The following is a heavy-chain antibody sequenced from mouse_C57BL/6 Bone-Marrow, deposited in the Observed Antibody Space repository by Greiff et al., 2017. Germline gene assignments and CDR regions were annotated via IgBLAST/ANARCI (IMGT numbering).Heavy chain of an antibody. CDR2: IDPENGDT. CDR1: GFNIKDDY. CDR3: TTRLLRPAAY. D-gene: IGHD2-3*01. J-gene: IGHJ3*01. Sequence: VQLQQSGAELVRPGASVKLSCTASGFNIKDDYMHWVKQRPEQGLEWIGWIDPENGDTEYASKFQGKATITADTSSNTAYLQLSSLTSEDTAVYYCTTRLLRPAAYWGQGTLVTVSA. V-gene: IGHV14-4*01.